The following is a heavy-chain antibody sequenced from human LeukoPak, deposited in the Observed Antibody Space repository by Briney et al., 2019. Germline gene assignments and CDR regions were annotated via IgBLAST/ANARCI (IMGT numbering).Heavy chain of an antibody. V-gene: IGHV4-59*01. CDR3: ARARSILGYCFDY. D-gene: IGHD1-26*01. CDR2: IYYSGST. CDR1: GGSISSYY. J-gene: IGHJ4*02. Sequence: SETLSLTCTVSGGSISSYYWSWIRQPPGKGLEWIGYIYYSGSTNYNPSLKSRVTISVDTSKNQFSLKLSSVTAADTAVYYCARARSILGYCFDYWGQRTLVTVSS.